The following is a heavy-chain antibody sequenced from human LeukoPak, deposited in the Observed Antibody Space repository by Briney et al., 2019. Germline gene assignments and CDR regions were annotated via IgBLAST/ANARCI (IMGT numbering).Heavy chain of an antibody. CDR1: GYIFTDYY. CDR2: INPNSGGT. D-gene: IGHD6-13*01. CDR3: ARMWSTATSGWNWFDP. Sequence: ASVKVSCKASGYIFTDYYMHWVRQAPGQELGWMGRINPNSGGTNYAQKFQGRVTMTRDTSISTAYMDLSSLRSDDTAMYYCARMWSTATSGWNWFDPWGQGTLVTVSS. J-gene: IGHJ5*02. V-gene: IGHV1/OR15-1*04.